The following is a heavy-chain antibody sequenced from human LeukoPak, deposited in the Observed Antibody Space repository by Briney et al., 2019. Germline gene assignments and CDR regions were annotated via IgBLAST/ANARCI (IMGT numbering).Heavy chain of an antibody. V-gene: IGHV4-34*01. CDR3: ASSGILTEGGMDV. D-gene: IGHD3-9*01. Sequence: SETLSLTCAVYGGSFSGYYWSWIRQPPGKGLEWIGEINHSGSTNYNPSLKSRVTISVDTSKNQFSLKLSSVTAADTAVYYCASSGILTEGGMDVGGKGTTVTVSS. CDR2: INHSGST. CDR1: GGSFSGYY. J-gene: IGHJ6*04.